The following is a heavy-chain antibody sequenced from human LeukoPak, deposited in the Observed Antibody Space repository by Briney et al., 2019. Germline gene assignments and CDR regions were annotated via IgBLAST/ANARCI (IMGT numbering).Heavy chain of an antibody. J-gene: IGHJ6*03. CDR1: GYIFTGYG. CDR3: ARERYSSGPRYMDV. D-gene: IGHD6-19*01. Sequence: ASLKVSCKASGYIFTGYGISWVRQAPGQGLEWMGWISVYKGNTNYEQKFQGRVTMTTDTSTNTAYMELKSLRSEDTAVYYCARERYSSGPRYMDVWGKGTTLIVSS. V-gene: IGHV1-18*01. CDR2: ISVYKGNT.